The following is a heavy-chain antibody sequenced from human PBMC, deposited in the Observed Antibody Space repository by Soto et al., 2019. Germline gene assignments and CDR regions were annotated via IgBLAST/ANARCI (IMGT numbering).Heavy chain of an antibody. CDR2: IKQDGSEK. D-gene: IGHD2-15*01. V-gene: IGHV3-7*01. J-gene: IGHJ4*02. Sequence: EVQLVESGGGLVQPGGSLRLSCAASGFTFSSYWMSWVRQAPGKGLEWVANIKQDGSEKYYVDSVKGRFTISRDNAKNSLYLQMNSLRAEDTAVYYCARGLPFGVAANFDYFDYWGQGTLVTVSS. CDR3: ARGLPFGVAANFDYFDY. CDR1: GFTFSSYW.